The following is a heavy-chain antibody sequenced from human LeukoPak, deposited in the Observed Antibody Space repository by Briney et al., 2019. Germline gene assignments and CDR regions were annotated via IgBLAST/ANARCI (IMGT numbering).Heavy chain of an antibody. Sequence: GASVKVSCKASGYTFTSYGISWVRQAPGQGLEWMGWISAYNGNTNYAQKLQGRVTMTRNTSISTAYMELSSLRSEDTAVYYCVLHLIGNWFDPWGQGTLVTVSS. CDR1: GYTFTSYG. V-gene: IGHV1-18*01. D-gene: IGHD3-16*01. J-gene: IGHJ5*02. CDR3: VLHLIGNWFDP. CDR2: ISAYNGNT.